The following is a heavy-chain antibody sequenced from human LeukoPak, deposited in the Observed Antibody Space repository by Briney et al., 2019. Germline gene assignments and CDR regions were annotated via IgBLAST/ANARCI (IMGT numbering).Heavy chain of an antibody. CDR1: GYTFTSYA. Sequence: ASVNVSCKASGYTFTSYAMHWVRQAPGQRLEWMGWINAGNGNTKYSQKFQGRVTITRDTSASTAYMELSSLRSEDTAVYYCARSPRFYDFWSGYRYNWFDPWGQGTLVTVSS. V-gene: IGHV1-3*01. J-gene: IGHJ5*02. D-gene: IGHD3-3*01. CDR2: INAGNGNT. CDR3: ARSPRFYDFWSGYRYNWFDP.